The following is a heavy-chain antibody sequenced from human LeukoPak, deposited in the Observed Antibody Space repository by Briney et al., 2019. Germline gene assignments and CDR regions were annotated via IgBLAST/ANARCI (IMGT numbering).Heavy chain of an antibody. CDR3: ASRIVVVPA. CDR1: EFTFTTYA. D-gene: IGHD2-2*01. V-gene: IGHV3-23*01. J-gene: IGHJ5*02. Sequence: GGSLRLSCAASEFTFTTYAMSWVRQAPGKGLEWVSAISGSGGSTYYADSVKGRFTISRDNSKNTLYLQMNSLRAEDTAVYYCASRIVVVPAWGQGTLVTVSS. CDR2: ISGSGGST.